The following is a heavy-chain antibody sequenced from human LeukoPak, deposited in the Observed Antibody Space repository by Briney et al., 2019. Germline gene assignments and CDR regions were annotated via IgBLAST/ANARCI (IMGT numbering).Heavy chain of an antibody. CDR3: ARAIPPDYDILTGYRDAFDI. D-gene: IGHD3-9*01. J-gene: IGHJ3*02. Sequence: PGGSLRLSCAASGFTFSSYSMNWVRQAPGKGLEWVSSISSSSSYIYYADSVKGRFTISRDNAKNSLNLQMNSLRAEDTAVYYCARAIPPDYDILTGYRDAFDIWGQGTMVTVSS. V-gene: IGHV3-21*01. CDR1: GFTFSSYS. CDR2: ISSSSSYI.